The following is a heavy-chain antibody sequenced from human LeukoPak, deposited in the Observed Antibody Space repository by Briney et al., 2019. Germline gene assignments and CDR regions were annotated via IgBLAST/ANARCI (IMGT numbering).Heavy chain of an antibody. V-gene: IGHV1-69*06. Sequence: GASVKVSCKASGGTFSSYAISWVRQAPGQGLEWMGGIIPIFGTANYAQKFQGRVTITADKSTSTAYMELSSLRSEDTAVYYCATPRDYYDSSGYQIDYWGQGTLVTVSS. CDR2: IIPIFGTA. D-gene: IGHD3-22*01. J-gene: IGHJ4*02. CDR1: GGTFSSYA. CDR3: ATPRDYYDSSGYQIDY.